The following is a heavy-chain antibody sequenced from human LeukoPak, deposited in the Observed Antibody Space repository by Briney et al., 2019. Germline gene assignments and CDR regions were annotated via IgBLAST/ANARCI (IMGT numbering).Heavy chain of an antibody. CDR3: ARCRGQLCTFDY. D-gene: IGHD3-16*01. CDR2: IYSGGST. V-gene: IGHV3-53*01. Sequence: GGSLRLSCAASGFTVSSNYMSWVRQAPGKGLEWVSVIYSGGSTYYADSVKGRFTISRDNSRNTLYLQMNSLRAEDTAVYFCARCRGQLCTFDYWGQGTLVTVSS. CDR1: GFTVSSNY. J-gene: IGHJ4*02.